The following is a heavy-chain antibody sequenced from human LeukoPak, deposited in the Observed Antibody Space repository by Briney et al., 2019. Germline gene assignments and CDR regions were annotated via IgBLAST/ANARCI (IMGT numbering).Heavy chain of an antibody. CDR3: TRAWYSGSYLFDY. Sequence: PGGSLRLSCAASGFTFSSYAMSWVRQAPGKGLEWVGFIRSKSYGGTTEYAASVKGRFTISTDDSKSIAYLQMNSLKTEDTAVYYCTRAWYSGSYLFDYWGQGTLVTVSS. D-gene: IGHD1-26*01. J-gene: IGHJ4*02. V-gene: IGHV3-49*04. CDR1: GFTFSSYA. CDR2: IRSKSYGGTT.